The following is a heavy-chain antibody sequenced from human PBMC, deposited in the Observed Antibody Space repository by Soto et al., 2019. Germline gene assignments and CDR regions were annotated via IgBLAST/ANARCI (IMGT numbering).Heavy chain of an antibody. CDR1: GYTFNKYP. D-gene: IGHD3-22*01. Sequence: QVQVVQSGAEVKKPGASVKVSCKTSGYTFNKYPIHWVRQAPGQGLEWMGWINPANGDTGYSQKCQDRVTISRDTSASTAYMELSSLRSEDTAAYYCARKDYYDSGMYYFDYWGQGTLVTVSS. CDR2: INPANGDT. V-gene: IGHV1-3*01. J-gene: IGHJ4*02. CDR3: ARKDYYDSGMYYFDY.